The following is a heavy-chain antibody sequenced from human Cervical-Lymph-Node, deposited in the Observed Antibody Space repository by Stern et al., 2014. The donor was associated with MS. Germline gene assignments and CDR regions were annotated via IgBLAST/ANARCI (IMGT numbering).Heavy chain of an antibody. CDR2: ISGSGGSR. CDR3: AKQYFDSSGYSYYYGMDV. CDR1: GLTFNKYA. D-gene: IGHD3-22*01. V-gene: IGHV3-23*04. J-gene: IGHJ6*02. Sequence: VQLVESGGDLVQPGGSLRLSCAASGLTFNKYAMNWVRQAPGKGLEWVSTISGSGGSRYYADYLQGRFTISRDHSEHNMYLQMHSLRAEDTAIYYCAKQYFDSSGYSYYYGMDVWGQGTTVTVSS.